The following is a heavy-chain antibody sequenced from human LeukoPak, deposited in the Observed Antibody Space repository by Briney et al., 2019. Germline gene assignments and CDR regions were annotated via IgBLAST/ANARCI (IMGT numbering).Heavy chain of an antibody. V-gene: IGHV3-11*01. D-gene: IGHD1-1*01. Sequence: GGSLILSCAASGFPFSDYYMSTIRQAPGKGLGWVSYISSSGSTIYAADCLKARFNISRDNAKNSLYQQMNSLKVEVTAVYYGATDFSPFAPSTAGSDGGWFDPWGQGTLVTVSS. J-gene: IGHJ5*02. CDR2: ISSSGSTI. CDR3: ATDFSPFAPSTAGSDGGWFDP. CDR1: GFPFSDYY.